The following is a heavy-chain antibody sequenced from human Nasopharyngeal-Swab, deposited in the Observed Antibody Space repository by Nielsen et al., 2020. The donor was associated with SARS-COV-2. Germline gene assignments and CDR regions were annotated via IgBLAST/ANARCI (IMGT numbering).Heavy chain of an antibody. V-gene: IGHV6-1*01. CDR3: ARARGAYGDYYYYYYTDV. CDR2: TYYRSKWYN. CDR1: GDRVSSSSAA. J-gene: IGHJ6*03. Sequence: SQTLSLTCAISGDRVSSSSAACNWIRHSPSRGLEWLGRTYYRSKWYNDYAVSVKSRITINPDTSKNQFSLHLNSVTPEDTAVYYCARARGAYGDYYYYYYTDVWGKGTTVTVSS. D-gene: IGHD4-17*01.